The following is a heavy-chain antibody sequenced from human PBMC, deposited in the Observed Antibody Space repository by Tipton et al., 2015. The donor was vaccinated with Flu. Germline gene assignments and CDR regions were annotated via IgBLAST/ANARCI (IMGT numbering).Heavy chain of an antibody. D-gene: IGHD7-27*01. CDR1: GGSFSGYY. Sequence: LSCAIYGGSFSGYYWSWIRQPPGKGLEWIGEINHSRTTNYNPSLKSRVTISVDTSKNQFSLKLDSVTAADTAVYYCASKVANWGVWEPLDYWGQGTLVTVSS. J-gene: IGHJ4*02. CDR2: INHSRTT. V-gene: IGHV4-34*01. CDR3: ASKVANWGVWEPLDY.